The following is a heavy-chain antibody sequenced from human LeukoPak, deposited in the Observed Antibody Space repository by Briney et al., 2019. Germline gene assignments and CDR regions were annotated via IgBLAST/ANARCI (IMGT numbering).Heavy chain of an antibody. D-gene: IGHD3-10*01. CDR1: GGTFSSYA. V-gene: IGHV1-69*13. CDR3: ARESHGSGSARFDY. CDR2: IIPIFGTA. Sequence: GASVKVSCKASGGTFSSYAISLVRQAPGQGLEWMGGIIPIFGTANSEQKFQGRVTITADEATSTAYMELSSLRSEDTAVYYCARESHGSGSARFDYWGQGTLVTVSS. J-gene: IGHJ4*02.